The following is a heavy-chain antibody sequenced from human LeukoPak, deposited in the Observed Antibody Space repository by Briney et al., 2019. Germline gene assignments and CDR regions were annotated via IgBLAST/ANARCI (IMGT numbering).Heavy chain of an antibody. CDR3: ARAAYGHLYYYYMDV. D-gene: IGHD3-10*01. Sequence: PSETLSLTRTVSGGSISSYYWSWIRQPPGKGLEWIGYIYYSGSTNYNPSLKSRVTMSVDSSKSQFSLKLSSVTAADTAVYYCARAAYGHLYYYYMDVWGKGTTVTISS. CDR1: GGSISSYY. CDR2: IYYSGST. V-gene: IGHV4-59*01. J-gene: IGHJ6*03.